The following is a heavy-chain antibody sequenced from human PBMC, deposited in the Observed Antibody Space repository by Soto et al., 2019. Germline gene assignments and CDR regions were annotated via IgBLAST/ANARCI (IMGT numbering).Heavy chain of an antibody. CDR1: GGAFTNDI. CDR3: ARDSPIGSTFSGYDAIDS. V-gene: IGHV1-69*08. CDR2: IIPLLDIT. D-gene: IGHD5-12*01. J-gene: IGHJ4*02. Sequence: QVQLVQSGAEVKKPGSSVKVSCKASGGAFTNDIITWVRQAPGQGLEWMGRIIPLLDITNYAQKFQGRVTMTSDKSTSTAYMELSSLISEDTAVYYCARDSPIGSTFSGYDAIDSWGQGTLVTVSS.